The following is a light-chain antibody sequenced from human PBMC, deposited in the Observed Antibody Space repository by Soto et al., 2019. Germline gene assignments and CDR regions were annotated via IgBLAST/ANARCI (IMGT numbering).Light chain of an antibody. V-gene: IGKV1-5*01. CDR2: HAS. Sequence: DTQMTQSPSTLSASIGDRVTITCRASQTINNWLAWYQQKPGKAPNLLIYHASNLETGVPSRFSGSAFGTEFTLTISSLQSDDFATYYCQHYNSYPCTCAQGT. J-gene: IGKJ1*01. CDR3: QHYNSYPCT. CDR1: QTINNW.